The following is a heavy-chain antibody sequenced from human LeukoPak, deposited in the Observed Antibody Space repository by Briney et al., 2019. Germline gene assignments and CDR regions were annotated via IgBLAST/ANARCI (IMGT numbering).Heavy chain of an antibody. D-gene: IGHD3-9*01. CDR3: ARLGGRYFVDY. CDR1: GGSISSSSYY. Sequence: PSETLSLTCTVSGGSISSSSYYWGWIRQPPGKGLEWIGSIYYSGGTYYNPSLKSRVTISVDTSKNQFSLKLSSVTAADTAVYYCARLGGRYFVDYWGQGTLVTVSS. CDR2: IYYSGGT. J-gene: IGHJ4*02. V-gene: IGHV4-39*01.